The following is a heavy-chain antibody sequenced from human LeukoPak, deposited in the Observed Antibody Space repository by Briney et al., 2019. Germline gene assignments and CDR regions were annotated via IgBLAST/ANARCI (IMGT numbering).Heavy chain of an antibody. J-gene: IGHJ6*03. D-gene: IGHD5-24*01. CDR1: GGSISSSSYY. V-gene: IGHV4-39*07. CDR3: ARVLTDRDDYFYMDV. CDR2: IFYSGST. Sequence: SESPSLTCTVSGGSISSSSYYWGWIRQPPGKGLEWIGTIFYSGSTYYNPSLKSRVTISVDTSKNQFSLKLSSVTAADTAVYYCARVLTDRDDYFYMDVWGKGTTVTVSS.